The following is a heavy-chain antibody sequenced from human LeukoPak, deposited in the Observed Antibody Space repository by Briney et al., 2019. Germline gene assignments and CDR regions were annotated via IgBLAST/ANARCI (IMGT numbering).Heavy chain of an antibody. CDR3: ARDAHAYCGGDCYSWY. J-gene: IGHJ4*02. D-gene: IGHD2-21*02. CDR1: GYTFTSYG. V-gene: IGHV1-18*01. Sequence: ASVKVSCKASGYTFTSYGISWVRQAPGQGLAWLGWISAYNGNTNYAQKLQGRVTMTTDTSTSTAYMELRSLRSDDTAVYYCARDAHAYCGGDCYSWYWGQGTLVTVSS. CDR2: ISAYNGNT.